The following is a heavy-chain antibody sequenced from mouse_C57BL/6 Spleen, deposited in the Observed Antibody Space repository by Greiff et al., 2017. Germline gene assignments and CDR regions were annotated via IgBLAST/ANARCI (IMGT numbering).Heavy chain of an antibody. CDR1: GYTFTSYW. CDR3: ARSRDGYWFAY. CDR2: IHPNSGST. J-gene: IGHJ3*01. V-gene: IGHV1-64*01. D-gene: IGHD2-3*01. Sequence: QVQLQQPGAELVKPGASVKLSCKASGYTFTSYWMHWVKQRPGQGLEWIGMIHPNSGSTKYNEKFKSKATLTVDKSSSTSYMQLSSLTSEYSAVYSCARSRDGYWFAYWGQGTLVTVAA.